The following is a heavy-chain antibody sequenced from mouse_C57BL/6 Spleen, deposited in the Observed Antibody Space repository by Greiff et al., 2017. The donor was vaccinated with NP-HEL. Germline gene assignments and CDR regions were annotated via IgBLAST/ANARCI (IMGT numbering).Heavy chain of an antibody. CDR1: GYTFTSYW. CDR3: ARKGLRLNYYAMDY. V-gene: IGHV1-69*01. J-gene: IGHJ4*01. Sequence: QVQLQQPGAELVMPGASVKLSCKASGYTFTSYWMHWVKQRPGQGLEWFGEIDPSDSYTNYNQKFKGKSTLTVDKSSSTAYMQLSSLTSEDSAVYYCARKGLRLNYYAMDYWGQGTSVTVSS. D-gene: IGHD1-2*01. CDR2: IDPSDSYT.